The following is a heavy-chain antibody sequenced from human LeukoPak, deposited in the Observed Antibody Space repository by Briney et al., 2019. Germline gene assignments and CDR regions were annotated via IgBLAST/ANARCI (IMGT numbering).Heavy chain of an antibody. CDR3: AKPRRSWYSGFDY. J-gene: IGHJ4*02. CDR1: GSTFSSYA. CDR2: ISNSGGST. Sequence: GGSLRLSCAASGSTFSSYAMSWVRQAPGKGLEWVSAISNSGGSTYYADSVKGHFTISRDNSKNTLYLQMNSLRAEDTAVYYCAKPRRSWYSGFDYWGQGTLVTASS. D-gene: IGHD6-13*01. V-gene: IGHV3-23*01.